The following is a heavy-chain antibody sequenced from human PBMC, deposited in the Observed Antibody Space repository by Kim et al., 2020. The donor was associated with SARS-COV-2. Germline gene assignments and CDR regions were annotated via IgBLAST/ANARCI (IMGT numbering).Heavy chain of an antibody. CDR3: AGVGRGGYNPMYYFDC. Sequence: SETLSLTCAVYGGSFSGYYWSWIRQPPGKGLEWIGEINHSGSTNYNPSLKSRVTISVDTSKNQFSLKLSSVTAADTAVYYCAGVGRGGYNPMYYFDCWGQGTLVTVSS. J-gene: IGHJ4*02. CDR1: GGSFSGYY. CDR2: INHSGST. D-gene: IGHD1-1*01. V-gene: IGHV4-34*01.